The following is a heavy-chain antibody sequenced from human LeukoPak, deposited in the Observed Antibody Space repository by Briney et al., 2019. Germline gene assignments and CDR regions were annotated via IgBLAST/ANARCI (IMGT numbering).Heavy chain of an antibody. CDR2: INPNSGGT. D-gene: IGHD4-17*01. Sequence: ASVKVSCKASGYTFTGYYMHWVRQAPGQGLEWMGWINPNSGGTNYAQKFQGWVTMTRDTSISTAYMELSRLRSDDTAVYYCARFVGDYGDTGNAFDIWGQGTMVTVSS. V-gene: IGHV1-2*04. CDR3: ARFVGDYGDTGNAFDI. J-gene: IGHJ3*02. CDR1: GYTFTGYY.